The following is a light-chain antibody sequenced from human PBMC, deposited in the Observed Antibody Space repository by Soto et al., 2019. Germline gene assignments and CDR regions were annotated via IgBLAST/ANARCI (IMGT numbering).Light chain of an antibody. CDR3: QQYDDLSALT. V-gene: IGKV1-33*01. CDR2: DAS. CDR1: QDVSSS. Sequence: DIQMTQSPSSLSASVGDRVTVTCQASQDVSSSLNWYQHKPGEAPRLLIYDASNLEAGVPSRFSGSGSGTHFTFTISSLQPEDIATYYCQQYDDLSALTFGGGTKVE. J-gene: IGKJ4*01.